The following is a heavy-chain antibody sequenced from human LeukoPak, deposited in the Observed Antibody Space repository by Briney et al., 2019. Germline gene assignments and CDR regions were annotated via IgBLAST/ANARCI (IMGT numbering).Heavy chain of an antibody. D-gene: IGHD2-2*01. CDR1: GFTFSSYA. J-gene: IGHJ4*02. V-gene: IGHV3-15*01. CDR3: ARGFCSSTNCYQGPFDF. CDR2: IKNKTSGGTT. Sequence: PGGSLRLSCAASGFTFSSYAMTWVRQAPGKGLEWVGHIKNKTSGGTTDYAAPVKGRFIISRDDSKNTLYLQMNSLRTEDTAVYYCARGFCSSTNCYQGPFDFWGQGTLVTVSS.